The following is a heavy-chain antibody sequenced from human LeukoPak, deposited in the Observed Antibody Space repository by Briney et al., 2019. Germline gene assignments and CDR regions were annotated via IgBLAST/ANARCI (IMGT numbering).Heavy chain of an antibody. J-gene: IGHJ3*02. CDR1: GGSISSGVYY. D-gene: IGHD3-10*01. Sequence: PSETLSLTCTVSGGSISSGVYYWSWIRQHPGKGLEWIGYIYYSGSTYSNPSLKSRLTMSVDISKNQFSLKLSSVTAADTAVYYCARGVKGLRGAFDNWGQGTMVTVSS. CDR3: ARGVKGLRGAFDN. V-gene: IGHV4-31*03. CDR2: IYYSGST.